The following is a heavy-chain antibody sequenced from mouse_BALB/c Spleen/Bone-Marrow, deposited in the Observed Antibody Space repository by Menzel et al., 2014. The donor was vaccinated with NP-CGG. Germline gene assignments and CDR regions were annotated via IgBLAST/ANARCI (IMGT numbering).Heavy chain of an antibody. D-gene: IGHD3-1*01. CDR3: ARDRAARATGYYFDY. CDR2: IRNKANGYTT. CDR1: GFTFTDYY. Sequence: EVKLVESGGGLVQPGGSLRLSCATSGFTFTDYYMSWVRQPPGKALEWLGFIRNKANGYTTEYSASEKGRYTISRDNTQSILYPQMNTLRAEDSATYYCARDRAARATGYYFDYWGQGTTLTVSS. V-gene: IGHV7-3*02. J-gene: IGHJ2*01.